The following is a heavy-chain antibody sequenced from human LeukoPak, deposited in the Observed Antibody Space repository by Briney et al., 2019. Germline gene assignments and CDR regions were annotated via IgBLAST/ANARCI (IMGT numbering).Heavy chain of an antibody. V-gene: IGHV3-30*04. CDR3: ARSRSGGSLLGY. CDR2: ISYDGSNK. D-gene: IGHD2-15*01. J-gene: IGHJ4*02. CDR1: GFTLSSYA. Sequence: SGGPLRLSCAASGFTLSSYARHGVRQAPGKGLEWVAVISYDGSNKYYADSVKGRFTISRDNSKNTLYLQMNSLRAEDTAVYYCARSRSGGSLLGYWGQGTLVTVSS.